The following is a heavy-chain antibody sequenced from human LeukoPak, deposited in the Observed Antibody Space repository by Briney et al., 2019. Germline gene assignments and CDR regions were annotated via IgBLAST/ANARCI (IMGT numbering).Heavy chain of an antibody. CDR3: AREGYCNSTSCDKPFDY. J-gene: IGHJ4*02. CDR1: GYTFTSYG. CDR2: ISAYNGHT. Sequence: AASVKVSCKASGYTFTSYGITWVRQAPGQGLEWMGWISAYNGHTNYAQKFQGRVTMTTDTSTSTAYMELRSLRSDDTALYYCAREGYCNSTSCDKPFDYWGQGTLVTVSS. D-gene: IGHD2-2*01. V-gene: IGHV1-18*01.